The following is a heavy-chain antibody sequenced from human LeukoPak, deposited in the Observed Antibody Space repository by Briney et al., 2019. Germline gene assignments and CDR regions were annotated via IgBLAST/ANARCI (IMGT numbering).Heavy chain of an antibody. D-gene: IGHD3-10*01. CDR2: INPNSGGT. CDR1: GYTFTGYY. V-gene: IGHV1-2*02. J-gene: IGHJ5*02. Sequence: ASVKVSCKASGYTFTGYYMHWVRQAPGQGLEWLGWINPNSGGTNYTQKFQGRVTMTRDTSISTAYMELSRLRSDDTAVYYCARDRTMVRGNSFVPWGQGTLVTVSS. CDR3: ARDRTMVRGNSFVP.